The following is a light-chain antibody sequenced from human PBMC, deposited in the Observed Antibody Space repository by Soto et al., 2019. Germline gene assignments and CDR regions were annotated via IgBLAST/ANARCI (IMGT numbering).Light chain of an antibody. CDR3: QQLNSYPLT. CDR2: EAS. CDR1: QGIGSD. V-gene: IGKV1-9*01. J-gene: IGKJ4*01. Sequence: IHLTQFASSLSASVGDRFTITCRASQGIGSDLAWYQQQPGKAPKLLIYEASTLHSGVPSRFSGSGSGTDFTLTISSLQPEDFATYYCQQLNSYPLTFGGGTKVDIK.